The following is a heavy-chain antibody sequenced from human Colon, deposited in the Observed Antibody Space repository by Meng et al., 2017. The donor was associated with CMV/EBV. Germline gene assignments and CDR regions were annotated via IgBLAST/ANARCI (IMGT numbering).Heavy chain of an antibody. CDR1: GGSFSNYA. CDR3: ARARDRDGLYNFDS. V-gene: IGHV1-69*12. J-gene: IGHJ4*02. D-gene: IGHD5-24*01. CDR2: IVPIFVTP. Sequence: QVQRVQAGAEVKKPGSSVKVSCRTSGGSFSNYAVSWVRQAPGQGLEWMGGIVPIFVTPNYAQKFQGRVTVTADESTSTAYMELSSLTSEDTAIYYCARARDRDGLYNFDSWGQGTLVTVFS.